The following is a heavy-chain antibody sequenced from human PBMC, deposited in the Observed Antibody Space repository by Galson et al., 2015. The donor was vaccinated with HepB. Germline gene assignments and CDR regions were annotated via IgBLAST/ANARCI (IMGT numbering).Heavy chain of an antibody. J-gene: IGHJ6*02. CDR2: ISSSGSTI. CDR1: GFTFSSYE. CDR3: ARVGEGDRVLLWFGETYYYYYYGMDV. Sequence: SLRLSCAASGFTFSSYEMNWVRQAPGKGLEWVSYISSSGSTIYYADSVKGRFTISRDNAKNSLYLQMNSLRAEDTAVHYCARVGEGDRVLLWFGETYYYYYYGMDVWGQGTTVTVSS. D-gene: IGHD3-10*01. V-gene: IGHV3-48*03.